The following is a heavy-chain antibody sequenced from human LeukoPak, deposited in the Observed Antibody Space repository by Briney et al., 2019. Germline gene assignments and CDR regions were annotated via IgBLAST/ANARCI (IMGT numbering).Heavy chain of an antibody. CDR1: GYSFPSSW. V-gene: IGHV5-51*01. D-gene: IGHD2-15*01. J-gene: IGHJ5*02. CDR2: IFPADSDT. CDR3: VRSPACSSGTCYPNWFDP. Sequence: KAGESLKISCEASGYSFPSSWIGWVRQMPGKGLEWMGIIFPADSDTRYSPSFQGQVTISADKSISTAYLQWSSLKASDTAMYYCVRSPACSSGTCYPNWFDPWGQGTLVTVSS.